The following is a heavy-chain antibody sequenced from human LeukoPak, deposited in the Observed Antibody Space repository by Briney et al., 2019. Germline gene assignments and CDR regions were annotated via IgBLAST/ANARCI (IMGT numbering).Heavy chain of an antibody. D-gene: IGHD6-19*01. V-gene: IGHV3-23*01. Sequence: GGSLRLSCAASGFTFSSYAMSWVRQAPGKGLEWVSAISGSGGSTYYADSVKGRFTISRDNAKNSLYLQMNSLRAEDTALYYCAKDTIAVAGWRAFDYWGQGTLVTVSS. J-gene: IGHJ4*02. CDR2: ISGSGGST. CDR3: AKDTIAVAGWRAFDY. CDR1: GFTFSSYA.